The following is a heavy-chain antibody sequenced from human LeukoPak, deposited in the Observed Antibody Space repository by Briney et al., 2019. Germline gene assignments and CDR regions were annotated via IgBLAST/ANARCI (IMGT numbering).Heavy chain of an antibody. J-gene: IGHJ4*02. V-gene: IGHV1-2*02. D-gene: IGHD6-19*01. CDR2: INPNSGGT. CDR1: GYTFTTYY. CDR3: ATSSGWKSNIDY. Sequence: ASVKVSCKASGYTFTTYYMHWVRQAPGQGLEWMGWINPNSGGTNYAQKFQGRVTMTWDTSISTAYMELSRLRSDDTAVFYCATSSGWKSNIDYWGQGTLVTVSS.